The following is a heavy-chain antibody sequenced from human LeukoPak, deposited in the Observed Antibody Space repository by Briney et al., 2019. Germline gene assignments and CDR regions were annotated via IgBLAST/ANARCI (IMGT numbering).Heavy chain of an antibody. CDR1: GFTFSSYA. Sequence: GGSLRLSCAASGFTFSSYAMHWVRQAPGKGLEWVAVISYDGSNKYYADSVKGRFTISRDNSKNTLYLQTNSLRAEDTAVYYCAREDCSGGSCYGSDAFDILGQGTMVTVSS. V-gene: IGHV3-30*04. CDR3: AREDCSGGSCYGSDAFDI. CDR2: ISYDGSNK. J-gene: IGHJ3*02. D-gene: IGHD2-15*01.